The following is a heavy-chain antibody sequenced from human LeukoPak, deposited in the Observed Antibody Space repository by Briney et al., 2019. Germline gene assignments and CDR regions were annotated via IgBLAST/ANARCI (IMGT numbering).Heavy chain of an antibody. CDR1: GFTFSSYW. J-gene: IGHJ4*02. CDR2: IKQDGSEK. Sequence: GGSLRLSCAASGFTFSSYWVSWVRQAPGKGLEWVANIKQDGSEKYYVDSVKGRFTISRDNAKNSLYLQMNSLRAEDTAVYYCASSSRAPYYFDYWGRGTLVTVSS. D-gene: IGHD6-13*01. CDR3: ASSSRAPYYFDY. V-gene: IGHV3-7*01.